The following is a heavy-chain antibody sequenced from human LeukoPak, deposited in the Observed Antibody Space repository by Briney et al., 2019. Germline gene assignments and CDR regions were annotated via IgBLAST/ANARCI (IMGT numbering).Heavy chain of an antibody. Sequence: SETLSLTCTVSGGSISSYYWSWIRQPPGKGLEWIGYIYYSGSTNYNPSLKSRVTISVDTSKNQFSLKLSSVTAADTAVYYCAAREQLGYCSGGSCYNFDYWGQGTLVTVSS. V-gene: IGHV4-59*12. CDR2: IYYSGST. CDR1: GGSISSYY. CDR3: AAREQLGYCSGGSCYNFDY. J-gene: IGHJ4*02. D-gene: IGHD2-15*01.